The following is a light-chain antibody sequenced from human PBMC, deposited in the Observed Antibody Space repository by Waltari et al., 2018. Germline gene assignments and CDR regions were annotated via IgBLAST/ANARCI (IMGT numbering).Light chain of an antibody. Sequence: IVLTQAPSTLSLSPGERSTLSCRASQSVCSSYVAWYRHKPGQPLRLLIYAVSGRATGIPDRFSGSGSVTDFTLTINRLEPEDFAVYYCQQYGSPPYTFGQGTKL. CDR1: QSVCSSY. V-gene: IGKV3-20*01. CDR3: QQYGSPPYT. J-gene: IGKJ2*01. CDR2: AVS.